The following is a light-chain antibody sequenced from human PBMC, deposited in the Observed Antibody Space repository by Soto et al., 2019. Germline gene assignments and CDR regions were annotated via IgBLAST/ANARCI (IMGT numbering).Light chain of an antibody. CDR2: GFS. CDR3: RLYGSSLWK. J-gene: IGKJ1*01. V-gene: IGKV3-20*01. CDR1: QGLGSSS. Sequence: EIVLTQSPGTLSLSPVEGATLSCRASQGLGSSSLAWYQHKPGQSPRLLIYGFSSRATGIPDRFTGSGSGADFTLTISRLEPEDFAVYYCRLYGSSLWKCGQGNTGDIK.